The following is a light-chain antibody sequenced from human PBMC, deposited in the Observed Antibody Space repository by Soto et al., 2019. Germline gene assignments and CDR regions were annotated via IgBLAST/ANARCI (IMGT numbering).Light chain of an antibody. J-gene: IGKJ4*01. CDR3: QQHSNWPLT. CDR1: QSVGSS. Sequence: EIVLTQSPATVSLSPGDRATLSCRASQSVGSSLAWHQQRPGQAPRLLIYDASNRATGIPARISGSGSGTDFTLTISSLEPEDFAMYYCQQHSNWPLTFGGGTKVEIK. CDR2: DAS. V-gene: IGKV3-11*01.